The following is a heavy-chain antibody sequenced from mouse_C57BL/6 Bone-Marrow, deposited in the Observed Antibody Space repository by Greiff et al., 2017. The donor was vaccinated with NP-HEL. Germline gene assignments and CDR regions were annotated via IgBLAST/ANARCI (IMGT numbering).Heavy chain of an antibody. CDR1: GYTFTSYT. V-gene: IGHV1-4*01. D-gene: IGHD2-4*01. CDR2: INPSSGYT. J-gene: IGHJ2*01. Sequence: QVQLKQSGAELARPGASVKMSCKASGYTFTSYTMHWVKQRPGPGLEWIGYINPSSGYTKYNQKFKDKATLTADKSSSTAYMQLSSLTSEDSAVYYCARSEDYDYWGQGTTLTVSS. CDR3: ARSEDYDY.